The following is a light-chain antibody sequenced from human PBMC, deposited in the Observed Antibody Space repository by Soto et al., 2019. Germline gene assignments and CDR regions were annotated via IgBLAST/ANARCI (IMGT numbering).Light chain of an antibody. V-gene: IGKV3-20*01. J-gene: IGKJ5*01. CDR1: QSVPNTY. CDR3: QQYGNSEII. Sequence: EIVLTQSPGTLSTSAGERAVLSCRTSQSVPNTYVAWYQQQPGQAPRLLISDTSNRATGIPDRFIGSGSGTDFTLTISRLEPEDFAVFYCQQYGNSEIIFGQGTRLEIK. CDR2: DTS.